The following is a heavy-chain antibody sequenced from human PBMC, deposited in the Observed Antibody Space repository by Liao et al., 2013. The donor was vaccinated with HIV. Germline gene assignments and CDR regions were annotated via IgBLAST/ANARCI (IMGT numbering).Heavy chain of an antibody. CDR2: VSPDGSS. J-gene: IGHJ2*01. CDR1: GDSISGYY. V-gene: IGHV4-59*01. Sequence: QVQLQESGPGPVKPSETLSLICSVHGDSISGYYWSWVRQPPGRGLEWMGYVSPDGSSIYKPSLKSRVTISSDTSKNQFSLKLTSVTAADTAVYYCARGEWYFDVWGRGALVPVSS. CDR3: ARGEWYFDV.